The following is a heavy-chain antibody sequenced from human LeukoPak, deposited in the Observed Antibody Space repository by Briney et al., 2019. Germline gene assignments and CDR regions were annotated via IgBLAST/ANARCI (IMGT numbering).Heavy chain of an antibody. V-gene: IGHV1-8*01. CDR1: GYTFTSYD. J-gene: IGHJ4*02. D-gene: IGHD3-10*01. CDR3: ARDDGQFGVVVSIGY. CDR2: MNPNSGNT. Sequence: EASVKVSCKASGYTFTSYDINWVRQATGQGLEWMGWMNPNSGNTGYAQKFQGRLTMTRDTSITTAYMELSRLRFDDTAVYYCARDDGQFGVVVSIGYWGQGILVTVSS.